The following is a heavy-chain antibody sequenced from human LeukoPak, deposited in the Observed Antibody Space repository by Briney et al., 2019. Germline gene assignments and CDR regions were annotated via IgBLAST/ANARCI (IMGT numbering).Heavy chain of an antibody. V-gene: IGHV3-48*04. CDR1: GFTFSSYS. CDR2: ISSSSSII. D-gene: IGHD2-2*01. Sequence: GGSLRLSCATSGFTFSSYSMNWVRQAPGKGLEWVSFISSSSSIIHYADSVKGRFTISRDNAKNSLYLQMNSLRTEDTAVYYCAIPFYCSSTSCYDAFDIWGQGTMVTVSS. J-gene: IGHJ3*02. CDR3: AIPFYCSSTSCYDAFDI.